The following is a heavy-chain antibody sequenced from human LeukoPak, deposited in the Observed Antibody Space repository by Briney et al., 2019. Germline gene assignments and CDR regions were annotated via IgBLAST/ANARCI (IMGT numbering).Heavy chain of an antibody. CDR3: AKIGVWFGYPSGP. V-gene: IGHV3-30-3*02. CDR2: ISYDGSNK. Sequence: GGSLRLSCAASGFTFSSYAMHWVRQAPGKGLEWVAVISYDGSNKYYADSVKGRFTISRDNSKNTLYLQMNSLRAEDTAVYYCAKIGVWFGYPSGPWGRGTLVTVSS. D-gene: IGHD3-10*01. J-gene: IGHJ5*02. CDR1: GFTFSSYA.